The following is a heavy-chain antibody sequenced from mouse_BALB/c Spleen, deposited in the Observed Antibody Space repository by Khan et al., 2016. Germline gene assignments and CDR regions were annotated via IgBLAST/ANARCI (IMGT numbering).Heavy chain of an antibody. CDR1: GFNIKDTY. CDR2: IDPANGNT. D-gene: IGHD4-1*01. J-gene: IGHJ1*01. V-gene: IGHV14-3*02. CDR3: ANWDLYFDV. Sequence: VQLQQSGAELVKPGASVKLSCTASGFNIKDTYMHWVKQRPEQGLEWIGRIDPANGNTKYDPKFQGKATITADTSSHTAYLQLSSLTSEDTAVYYCANWDLYFDVWGAGTMVTVSS.